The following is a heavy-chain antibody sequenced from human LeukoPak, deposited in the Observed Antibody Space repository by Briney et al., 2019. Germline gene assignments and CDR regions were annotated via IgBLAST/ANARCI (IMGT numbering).Heavy chain of an antibody. CDR3: AKAGGVGIVVVPAATRAYFDY. CDR2: ISGSGGST. V-gene: IGHV3-23*01. D-gene: IGHD2-2*03. Sequence: GGSLRLSCAASGFTFSSYAMSWVRQAPGKGLEWVSAISGSGGSTYYADSVKGRFTISRDNSKNTLYLQMNSLRAEDTAVYYCAKAGGVGIVVVPAATRAYFDYWGQGTLVTVSS. CDR1: GFTFSSYA. J-gene: IGHJ4*02.